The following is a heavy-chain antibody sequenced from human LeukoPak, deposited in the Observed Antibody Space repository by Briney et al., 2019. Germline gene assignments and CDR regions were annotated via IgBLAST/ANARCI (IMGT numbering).Heavy chain of an antibody. Sequence: SVKVSCKASGGTFSSYAISWVRQAPGQGLEWMGGIIPIFGTANYAQKFQGRVTINADESTSTAYMELSSLRSEDTAVYYCARLAAAGTVRDYWGQGTLVTVSS. CDR3: ARLAAAGTVRDY. J-gene: IGHJ4*02. CDR2: IIPIFGTA. D-gene: IGHD6-13*01. CDR1: GGTFSSYA. V-gene: IGHV1-69*13.